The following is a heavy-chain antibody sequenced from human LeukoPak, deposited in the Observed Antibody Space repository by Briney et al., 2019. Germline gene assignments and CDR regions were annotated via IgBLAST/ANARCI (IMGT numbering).Heavy chain of an antibody. D-gene: IGHD2-15*01. CDR3: VRGLVGYCSGGAWDGICFDY. J-gene: IGHJ4*02. Sequence: GGSLRLSCAASGFTFSSYWMSWVRQAPGKGLERVAIIKQDGNQKNYVDSVKGRFTISRDNAKNSLYLQMNSLRAEDTAVYYCVRGLVGYCSGGAWDGICFDYWGQGTLVSVSS. V-gene: IGHV3-7*03. CDR2: IKQDGNQK. CDR1: GFTFSSYW.